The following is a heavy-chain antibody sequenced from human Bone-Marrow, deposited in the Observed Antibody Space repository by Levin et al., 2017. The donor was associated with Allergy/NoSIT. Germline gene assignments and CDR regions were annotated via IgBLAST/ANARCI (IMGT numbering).Heavy chain of an antibody. J-gene: IGHJ4*02. D-gene: IGHD3-9*01. CDR1: GFTFSNYG. V-gene: IGHV3-30*18. CDR2: ASHDGSNK. Sequence: GESLKISCAASGFTFSNYGMHWVRQAPGEGLEWVAVASHDGSNKYYADFVKGRFTISRDNSKNTLYLQMNSLRAEDTAIYYCAKDGMVRTHYHIVTACLGPYYDYWGQGTLVTVSS. CDR3: AKDGMVRTHYHIVTACLGPYYDY.